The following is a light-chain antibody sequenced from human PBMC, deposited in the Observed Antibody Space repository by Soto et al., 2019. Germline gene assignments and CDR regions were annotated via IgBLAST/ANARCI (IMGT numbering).Light chain of an antibody. CDR1: SSDVGSYNL. Sequence: QSVLTQPASVSGSPGQSITISCTGTSSDVGSYNLVSWYQQHPGKAPKLMIYEGSKRPSGVSNRFSGSKSGNTASLTISGLQAEDEDDYYCCSYAGSSTYVFGTGTKLTVL. CDR2: EGS. CDR3: CSYAGSSTYV. J-gene: IGLJ1*01. V-gene: IGLV2-23*01.